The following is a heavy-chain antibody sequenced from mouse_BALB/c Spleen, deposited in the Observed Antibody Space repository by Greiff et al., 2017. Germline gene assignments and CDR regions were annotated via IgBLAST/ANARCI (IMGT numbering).Heavy chain of an antibody. J-gene: IGHJ1*01. CDR3: ARRGLWYFDV. Sequence: EVKLMESGPGLVKPSQSLSLTCTVTGYSFTSDYVWYWIRQFPGNQLEWMGYISYSGSTSYNPSLKSRISITRDTSKNQFFLQLNSVTTEDTATYYCARRGLWYFDVWGEGTTVTVSS. CDR1: GYSFTSDYV. V-gene: IGHV3-2*02. CDR2: ISYSGST.